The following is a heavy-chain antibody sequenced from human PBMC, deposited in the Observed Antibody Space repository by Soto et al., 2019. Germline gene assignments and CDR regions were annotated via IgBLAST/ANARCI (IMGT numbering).Heavy chain of an antibody. V-gene: IGHV1-69*02. J-gene: IGHJ4*02. Sequence: QVQLVQSGAEVKKPGSSVRVSCKASGTIFSSYTISWVRQAPGQGLEWMGRIIPILGETNSAQKFQGRVTLTADKSTNTAYMELNSLRLEDTAVYYCARRGSGSYYDYWGQGTLVTVSS. CDR2: IIPILGET. D-gene: IGHD1-26*01. CDR3: ARRGSGSYYDY. CDR1: GTIFSSYT.